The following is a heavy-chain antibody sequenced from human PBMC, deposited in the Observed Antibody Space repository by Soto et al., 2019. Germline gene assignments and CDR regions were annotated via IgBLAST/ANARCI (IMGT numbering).Heavy chain of an antibody. V-gene: IGHV4-59*01. Sequence: SETLSLTCTVSGGSISSYYWSWIRQPPGKGLEWIGYIYYSGSTNYNPSLKSRVTISVDTSKNQFSLKLTSVTAADTAVYYRARTNYFDYWGQGALVTVSS. CDR3: ARTNYFDY. J-gene: IGHJ4*02. CDR2: IYYSGST. CDR1: GGSISSYY.